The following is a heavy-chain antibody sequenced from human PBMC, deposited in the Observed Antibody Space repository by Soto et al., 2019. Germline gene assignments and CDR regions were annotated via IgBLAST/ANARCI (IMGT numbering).Heavy chain of an antibody. Sequence: QVQLVQSGAEVKKPGSSVKVSCKASGGTFSSYAISWVRQAPGQGLEWMGGIIPIFGTANYAQKFQGRVTITADESTSTAYMELSSLRSEDTAVYYCARDENPCSSTSCYTDTNWFDPWGQGTLVTVSS. J-gene: IGHJ5*02. CDR1: GGTFSSYA. V-gene: IGHV1-69*01. CDR3: ARDENPCSSTSCYTDTNWFDP. CDR2: IIPIFGTA. D-gene: IGHD2-2*02.